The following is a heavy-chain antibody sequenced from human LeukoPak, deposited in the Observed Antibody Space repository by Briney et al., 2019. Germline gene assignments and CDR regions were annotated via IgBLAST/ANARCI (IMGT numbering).Heavy chain of an antibody. CDR1: GYTFTSYG. V-gene: IGHV1-18*01. CDR3: ARDDPEDSSGYYVVFDY. CDR2: ISAYNGNT. Sequence: ASVKVSCKASGYTFTSYGISWVRQAPGQGLEWMAWISAYNGNTNYAQKFQGRVTMTTDTSTSTAYMEVRSLRSDDTAVYYCARDDPEDSSGYYVVFDYWGQGTLVTVSS. J-gene: IGHJ4*02. D-gene: IGHD3-22*01.